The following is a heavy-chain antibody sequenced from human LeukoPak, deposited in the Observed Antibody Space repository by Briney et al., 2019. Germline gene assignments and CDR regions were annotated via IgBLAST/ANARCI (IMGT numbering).Heavy chain of an antibody. CDR1: GGTFSSYA. CDR3: ATDLCSSTCCKIGSFVN. D-gene: IGHD2-2*01. CDR2: IIPIFGTA. J-gene: IGHJ4*02. Sequence: SVKVSCKASGGTFSSYAIIWVRQAPGQGLEWMGGIIPIFGTANYAQKFQGRVTITRDESTSTAYMELSSLRSEDTAVDYCATDLCSSTCCKIGSFVNWGQGTLVTVSS. V-gene: IGHV1-69*05.